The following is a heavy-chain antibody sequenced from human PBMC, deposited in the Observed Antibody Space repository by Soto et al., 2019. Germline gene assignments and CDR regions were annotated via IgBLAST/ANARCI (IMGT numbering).Heavy chain of an antibody. CDR2: ISYDGGYE. Sequence: QEQLVESGGGVVQPGKSLRLSCAASRFAFSSYVMHWVRQAPGKGLEWLAVISYDGGYENYADSVKGRFTVSRDNSKNTLWLQINSLRPEDTALYYCAKGTTVTPWRDLDLWGQGTLVTVSS. D-gene: IGHD4-17*01. CDR3: AKGTTVTPWRDLDL. CDR1: RFAFSSYV. J-gene: IGHJ2*01. V-gene: IGHV3-30*18.